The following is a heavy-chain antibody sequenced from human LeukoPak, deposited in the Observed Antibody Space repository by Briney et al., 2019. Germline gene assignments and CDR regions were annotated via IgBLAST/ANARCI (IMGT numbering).Heavy chain of an antibody. CDR2: IYHGGST. V-gene: IGHV4-30-4*08. Sequence: SQTLSLTCTVSGASISNGDYYWTWIRQTPGEGLEWIGYIYHGGSTYYNPSLKSRLTISLDTSENQFSLSLNSVTAADTAVYYCAREALLYYFDYWGQGTPVTVSS. D-gene: IGHD2-15*01. J-gene: IGHJ4*02. CDR3: AREALLYYFDY. CDR1: GASISNGDYY.